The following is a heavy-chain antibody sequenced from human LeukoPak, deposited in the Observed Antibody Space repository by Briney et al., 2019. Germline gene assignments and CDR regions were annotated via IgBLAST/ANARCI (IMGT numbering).Heavy chain of an antibody. CDR1: GYTLAELS. Sequence: ASVKVSCKVSGYTLAELSMHWVRQAPGKGLEWMGGFDPEDGETIYAQKFQGRVTMTEDTSTDTAYMELSSLRSEDTAVYYCARRYYSNYVSYYYFDYWGQGTLVTVSS. CDR2: FDPEDGET. J-gene: IGHJ4*02. D-gene: IGHD4-11*01. V-gene: IGHV1-24*01. CDR3: ARRYYSNYVSYYYFDY.